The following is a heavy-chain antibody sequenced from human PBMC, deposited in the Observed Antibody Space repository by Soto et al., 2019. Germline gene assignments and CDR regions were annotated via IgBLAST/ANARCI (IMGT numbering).Heavy chain of an antibody. J-gene: IGHJ4*02. CDR3: AREGGHHGDSGIIDY. V-gene: IGHV4-59*01. Sequence: QVQLQESGPGLVKPSETLSLTCTVSGDSISTYYWSWVRQPPGKGLEWIGYIYYSANTRYNPSLKGRLTISVDTSKNQISMNLSSVTAADTAVYYCAREGGHHGDSGIIDYWGQGILVTVSS. CDR1: GDSISTYY. CDR2: IYYSANT. D-gene: IGHD4-17*01.